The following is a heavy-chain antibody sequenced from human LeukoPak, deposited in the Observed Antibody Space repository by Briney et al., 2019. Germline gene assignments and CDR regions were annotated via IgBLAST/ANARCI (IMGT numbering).Heavy chain of an antibody. V-gene: IGHV3-21*01. J-gene: IGHJ4*02. CDR3: ARVSNGFGGNDDYFDY. CDR2: ISSSSGYI. D-gene: IGHD3-16*01. CDR1: GFTFSSYS. Sequence: PGGSLRLSCAASGFTFSSYSMNWVRQAPGKGLEWGSSISSSSGYIYYADSVKGRFTISRDKAKNSLYLQMNGLRAEDTAVYYCARVSNGFGGNDDYFDYWGQGTLVTVSS.